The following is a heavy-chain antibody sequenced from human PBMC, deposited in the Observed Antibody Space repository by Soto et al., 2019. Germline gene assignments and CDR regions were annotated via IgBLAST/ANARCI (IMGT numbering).Heavy chain of an antibody. CDR2: ISSSSSYI. Sequence: KPGGSLRLSCAASGFTFSSYSMNWVRQAPGKGLEWVSSISSSSSYIYYADSVKGRFTISRDNAKNSLYLQMNSLRAEDTAVYYCARDGPQNYGSPYYYYGMDVWGQGTTVTVSS. J-gene: IGHJ6*02. CDR3: ARDGPQNYGSPYYYYGMDV. V-gene: IGHV3-21*01. D-gene: IGHD4-17*01. CDR1: GFTFSSYS.